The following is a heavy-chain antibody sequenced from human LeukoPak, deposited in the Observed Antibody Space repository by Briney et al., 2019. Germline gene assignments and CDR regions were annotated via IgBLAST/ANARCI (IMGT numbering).Heavy chain of an antibody. CDR3: AKDGGYCSGGSCSGYFDY. Sequence: GGSLRLSCVASGFTVSRDGMNWVRQAPGKGLEWLSYISSSGSTIYYADSVKGRFTISRDNSKNTLYLQMNSLRAEDTAVYYCAKDGGYCSGGSCSGYFDYWGQGTLVTVSS. CDR1: GFTVSRDG. V-gene: IGHV3-48*01. J-gene: IGHJ4*02. D-gene: IGHD2-15*01. CDR2: ISSSGSTI.